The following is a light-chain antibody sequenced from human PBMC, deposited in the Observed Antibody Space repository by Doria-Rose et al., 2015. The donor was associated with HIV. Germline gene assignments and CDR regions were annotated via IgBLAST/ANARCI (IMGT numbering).Light chain of an antibody. Sequence: AIRMTQSPSSLSASTGDRVTITCLASQDISNYLAWYQQKPGKAPKLMSYAASTLQSGVPSRFSGSGSGTDFTLTISYLQSEDFATYYCQQYYSYPPTCGQGTKVEVK. CDR2: AAS. CDR1: QDISNY. CDR3: QQYYSYPPT. V-gene: IGKV1-8*01. J-gene: IGKJ1*01.